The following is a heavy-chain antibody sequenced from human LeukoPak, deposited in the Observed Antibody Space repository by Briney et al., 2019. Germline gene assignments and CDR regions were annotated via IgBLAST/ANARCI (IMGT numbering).Heavy chain of an antibody. CDR1: GFTFGDYA. CDR2: ITFSSSHI. Sequence: GGSLRLSCTASGFTFGDYAMSWFRQAPGKGLECVSSITFSSSHIYYADSVKGRFTISRDNTKDSLYLQMNSLRAEDTAIYYCARGPQFSGPGWFDPWGQGTLVTVSS. J-gene: IGHJ5*02. V-gene: IGHV3-21*01. D-gene: IGHD3-10*01. CDR3: ARGPQFSGPGWFDP.